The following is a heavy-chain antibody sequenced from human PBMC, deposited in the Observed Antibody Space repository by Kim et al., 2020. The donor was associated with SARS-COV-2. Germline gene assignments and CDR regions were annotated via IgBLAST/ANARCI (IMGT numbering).Heavy chain of an antibody. CDR3: ARDGFGATITSGGMDV. CDR2: IYYSGST. CDR1: GGSISSYY. D-gene: IGHD5-12*01. J-gene: IGHJ6*02. V-gene: IGHV4-59*01. Sequence: SETLSLTCTVSGGSISSYYWSWIRQPPGKGLEWIGYIYYSGSTNYNPSLKSRVTISVDTSKNQFSLKLSSVTAADTAVYYCARDGFGATITSGGMDVWGQGTTVTVSS.